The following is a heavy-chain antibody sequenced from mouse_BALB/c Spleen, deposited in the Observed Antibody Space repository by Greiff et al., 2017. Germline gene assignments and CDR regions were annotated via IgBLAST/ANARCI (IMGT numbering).Heavy chain of an antibody. CDR2: ILPGSGST. CDR3: ARRGDYAKIAY. CDR1: GYTFSSYW. Sequence: VQLQQSGAELMKPGASVKISCKATGYTFSSYWIEWVKQRPGHGLEWIGEILPGSGSTNYNEKFKGKATFTADTSSNTAYMQLSSLTSEDSAVYYCARRGDYAKIAYWGQGTLVTVSA. J-gene: IGHJ3*01. V-gene: IGHV1-9*01. D-gene: IGHD2-4*01.